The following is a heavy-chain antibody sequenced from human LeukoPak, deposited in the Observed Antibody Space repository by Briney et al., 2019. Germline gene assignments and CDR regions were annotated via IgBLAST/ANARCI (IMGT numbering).Heavy chain of an antibody. Sequence: ASVKVSCKASGGTFISYAISWVRQAPGQGLEWMGWISAYNGNTNYAQKLQGRVTMTTDTSTSTAYMELRSLRSDDTAVYYCARVGASNYDILTGYYPNYYYGMDVWGQGTTVTVSS. J-gene: IGHJ6*02. CDR2: ISAYNGNT. CDR1: GGTFISYA. D-gene: IGHD3-9*01. CDR3: ARVGASNYDILTGYYPNYYYGMDV. V-gene: IGHV1-18*01.